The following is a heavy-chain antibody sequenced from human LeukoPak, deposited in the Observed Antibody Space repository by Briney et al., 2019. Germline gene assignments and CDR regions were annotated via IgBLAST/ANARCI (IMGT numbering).Heavy chain of an antibody. Sequence: AGGSLRLSCAASGFTFSSYAMSWVRQAPGKGLEWVSAISGSGGSTYYADSVKGRFTISRDNSKNMLYLQMNSLRAEDTAVYYCAKSRLRAYYFDYWGQGTLVTVSS. CDR2: ISGSGGST. CDR1: GFTFSSYA. CDR3: AKSRLRAYYFDY. V-gene: IGHV3-23*01. D-gene: IGHD4-17*01. J-gene: IGHJ4*02.